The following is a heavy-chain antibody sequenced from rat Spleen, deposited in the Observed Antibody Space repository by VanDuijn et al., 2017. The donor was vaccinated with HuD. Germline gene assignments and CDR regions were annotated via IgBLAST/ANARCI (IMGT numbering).Heavy chain of an antibody. CDR3: ASQLTGADWFAY. CDR1: GFTFSDYY. CDR2: ISYEGSST. Sequence: EVQLAESGGGLGQPGRSLKLSCAASGFTFSDYYMAWVRQAPKKGLEWVASISYEGSSTYYGDSVKGRFTISRDNAKNTQYLQMDSLRSEDTATYYWASQLTGADWFAYWGQGTLVTVSS. V-gene: IGHV5-22*01. J-gene: IGHJ3*01. D-gene: IGHD5-1*01.